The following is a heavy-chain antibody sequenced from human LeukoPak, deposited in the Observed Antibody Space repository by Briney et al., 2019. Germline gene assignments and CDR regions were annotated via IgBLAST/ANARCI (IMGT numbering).Heavy chain of an antibody. J-gene: IGHJ6*03. CDR1: GFTFSSYG. CDR2: ISTTGGTT. Sequence: GGSLRLSCAASGFTFSSYGMSWVRQAPGKGLEWVSAISTTGGTTYYADSVKGRFTISRDNSKNTLYLQMNSLRAEDTAIYYCAKNGDRGAYCSGGSCYPYYYYYIDVWGKGTTVTISS. CDR3: AKNGDRGAYCSGGSCYPYYYYYIDV. D-gene: IGHD2-15*01. V-gene: IGHV3-23*01.